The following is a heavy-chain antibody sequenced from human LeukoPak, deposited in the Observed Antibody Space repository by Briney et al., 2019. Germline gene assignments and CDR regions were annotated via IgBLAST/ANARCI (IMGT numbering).Heavy chain of an antibody. Sequence: GRSLRLSCAASGFTFSSYGMHWVRQAPGKGLEWVAIISYDGSNKYYADSVKGRFTISRDNSKNTLYLQMNSLRAEDTAVYYCAKGQDYYGSGSLWFNPWGQGTLVTVSS. CDR1: GFTFSSYG. J-gene: IGHJ5*02. V-gene: IGHV3-30*18. CDR3: AKGQDYYGSGSLWFNP. CDR2: ISYDGSNK. D-gene: IGHD3-10*01.